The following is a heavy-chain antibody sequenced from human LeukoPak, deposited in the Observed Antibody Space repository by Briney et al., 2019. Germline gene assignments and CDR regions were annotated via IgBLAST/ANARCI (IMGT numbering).Heavy chain of an antibody. CDR2: IYTGDSDT. Sequence: GESLKISCKGSGYTFSSYWIGWVRQKPGKGLEWMDIIYTGDSDTRYSPSFQGQVTISADKSISTASLQWSSLKASDTAMYYCARRSRCSGGSCYAESYSMDVWGKGTTVTVSS. CDR3: ARRSRCSGGSCYAESYSMDV. D-gene: IGHD2-15*01. J-gene: IGHJ6*03. CDR1: GYTFSSYW. V-gene: IGHV5-51*01.